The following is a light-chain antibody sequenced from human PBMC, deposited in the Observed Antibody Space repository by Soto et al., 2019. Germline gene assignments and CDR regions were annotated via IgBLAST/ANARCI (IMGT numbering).Light chain of an antibody. Sequence: EIVLTQSPGTLSVSPGGRAILSCRASQSLLNNYLAWYHQKPGQAPRLLFIGASIRSNGVPDRFSGSGHGTDFTLTINRVEPEDVGVYWCQQYGRSPVSFGPGTRLEIK. CDR1: QSLLNNY. V-gene: IGKV3-20*01. J-gene: IGKJ5*01. CDR2: GAS. CDR3: QQYGRSPVS.